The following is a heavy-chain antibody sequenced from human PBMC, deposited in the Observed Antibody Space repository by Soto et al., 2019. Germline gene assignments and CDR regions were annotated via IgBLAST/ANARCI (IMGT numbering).Heavy chain of an antibody. J-gene: IGHJ4*02. CDR1: EVTFNSYA. V-gene: IGHV1-69*01. CDR3: ASGASRWYPYFFDS. D-gene: IGHD6-13*01. CDR2: IIPDYNTL. Sequence: QAQVVQSGAEVRKPGSSVKLSCKASEVTFNSYAIAWVRQAPGQGLEWMGGIIPDYNTLNYAQKFQDRVTITADHSTNTAYMELSSLRSDDTAVYFCASGASRWYPYFFDSWAQGTLVTVSS.